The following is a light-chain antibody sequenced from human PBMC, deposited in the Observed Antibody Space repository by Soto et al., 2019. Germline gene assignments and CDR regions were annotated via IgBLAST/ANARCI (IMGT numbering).Light chain of an antibody. CDR1: QSVSSD. CDR3: QQYGVSPRT. CDR2: GAS. J-gene: IGKJ1*01. Sequence: VVLTQSPCTLSLSPGERATLSCRASQSVSSDMGWFQQKPGQAPRLLIYGASSRATGIPDRFSGSGSGTDFTLTISRLQPEDFAVYFCQQYGVSPRTFGQGTKVDIK. V-gene: IGKV3-20*01.